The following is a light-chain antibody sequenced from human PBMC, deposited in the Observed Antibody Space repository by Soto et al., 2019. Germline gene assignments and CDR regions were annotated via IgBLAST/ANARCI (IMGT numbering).Light chain of an antibody. Sequence: EIVMTQSPATLSVSPGARATLSCRASQSIGSNVAWYQQRPGQVPRLLIYGASTRATGIPDRFRASGSGTEFTLTITGLQSEDSAIYHCQQYDDWPPITFGQGTRLEIK. CDR2: GAS. CDR3: QQYDDWPPIT. J-gene: IGKJ5*01. V-gene: IGKV3-15*01. CDR1: QSIGSN.